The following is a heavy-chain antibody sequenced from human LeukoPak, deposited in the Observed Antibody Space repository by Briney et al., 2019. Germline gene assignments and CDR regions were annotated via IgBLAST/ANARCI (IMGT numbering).Heavy chain of an antibody. D-gene: IGHD2-21*01. CDR1: GYSISSGYY. CDR2: IYHSGST. J-gene: IGHJ4*02. Sequence: SSETLSLTCAVSGYSISSGYYWGWIRQPPGKGLEWIGSIYHSGSTYYNPSLKSRVTISVDTSKNQFSLKLSSVTAADTAVYYCARVILGAVADYWGQGTLVTVSS. V-gene: IGHV4-38-2*01. CDR3: ARVILGAVADY.